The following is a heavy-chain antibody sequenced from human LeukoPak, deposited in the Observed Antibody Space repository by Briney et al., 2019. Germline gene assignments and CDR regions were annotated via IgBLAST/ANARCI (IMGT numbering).Heavy chain of an antibody. Sequence: SETLSLTCTVSGGSISSYSWSWIRQPPGKGLEWIGYIYYSGSTNCNPSLRSRVTISVDTSKNQFSLKLSSVTAADTAIYYCARAVIVVAAATQRNWFDPWGQGTLVTVSS. V-gene: IGHV4-59*12. CDR1: GGSISSYS. CDR3: ARAVIVVAAATQRNWFDP. CDR2: IYYSGST. J-gene: IGHJ5*02. D-gene: IGHD2-15*01.